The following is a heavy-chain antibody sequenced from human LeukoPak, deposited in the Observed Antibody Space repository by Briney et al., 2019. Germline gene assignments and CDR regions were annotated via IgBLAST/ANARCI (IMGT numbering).Heavy chain of an antibody. V-gene: IGHV3-23*01. J-gene: IGHJ4*02. CDR3: AKISYDSRGYFV. CDR1: GFILSSYG. Sequence: GGSLRLSCAASGFILSSYGMSWVRQAPGKGLEWVSAIRGVSTSTYYADSVQGRFTISRDNSKNTLYLQMNSLRAEDTAAYYCAKISYDSRGYFVWGPGTLVTVSS. D-gene: IGHD3-22*01. CDR2: IRGVSTST.